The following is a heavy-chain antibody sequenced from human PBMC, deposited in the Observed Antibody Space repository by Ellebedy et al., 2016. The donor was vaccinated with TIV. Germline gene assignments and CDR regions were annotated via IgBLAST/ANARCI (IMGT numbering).Heavy chain of an antibody. CDR1: GGTFSSYA. CDR3: ARSIAVAGAYYFDY. D-gene: IGHD6-19*01. J-gene: IGHJ4*02. Sequence: SVKVSCXASGGTFSSYAISWVRQAPGQGLEWMGGIIPIFGTANYAQKFQGRVTITADESTSTAYMELSSLRSEDTAVYYCARSIAVAGAYYFDYWGQGTLVTVSS. V-gene: IGHV1-69*13. CDR2: IIPIFGTA.